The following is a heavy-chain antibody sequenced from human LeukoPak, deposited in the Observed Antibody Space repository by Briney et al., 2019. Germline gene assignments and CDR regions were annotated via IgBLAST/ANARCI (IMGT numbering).Heavy chain of an antibody. CDR3: ARDRLYYYDSSGYYPLDMDV. D-gene: IGHD3-22*01. J-gene: IGHJ6*03. CDR1: GFTFSSYW. Sequence: GGSLRLSCAASGFTFSSYWMSWVRQAPGKGLEWVANIKQDGSEKYYVDSVKGRFTISRDNAKNSLYLQMNSLRAEDTAVYYCARDRLYYYDSSGYYPLDMDVWGKGTTVTISS. CDR2: IKQDGSEK. V-gene: IGHV3-7*01.